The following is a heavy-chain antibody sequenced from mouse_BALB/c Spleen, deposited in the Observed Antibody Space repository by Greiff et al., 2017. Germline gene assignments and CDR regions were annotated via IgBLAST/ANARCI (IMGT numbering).Heavy chain of an antibody. CDR1: GFTFSSYT. V-gene: IGHV5-6-4*01. Sequence: DVKLQESGGGLVKPGGSLKLSCAASGFTFSSYTMSWVRQTPEKRLEWVATISSGGSYTYYPDSVKGRFTISRDNAKNTLYLQMSSLKSEDTAMYYCTRDRGNSGYFDYWGQGTTLTVSS. D-gene: IGHD2-1*01. J-gene: IGHJ2*01. CDR3: TRDRGNSGYFDY. CDR2: ISSGGSYT.